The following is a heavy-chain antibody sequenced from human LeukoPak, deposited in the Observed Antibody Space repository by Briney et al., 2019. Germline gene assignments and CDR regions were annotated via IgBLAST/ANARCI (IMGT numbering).Heavy chain of an antibody. CDR2: IYTSGST. D-gene: IGHD5-24*01. V-gene: IGHV4-61*02. Sequence: PSETLSLTCTVSGGSISSGSSYWSWIRQPAGKGLEWIGRIYTSGSTNYNPSLKSRVTISVDTSKNQFSLKLSSVTAADTAVYYCARVRGDGYKAYYYYYMDVWGKGTTVTVSS. J-gene: IGHJ6*03. CDR3: ARVRGDGYKAYYYYYMDV. CDR1: GGSISSGSSY.